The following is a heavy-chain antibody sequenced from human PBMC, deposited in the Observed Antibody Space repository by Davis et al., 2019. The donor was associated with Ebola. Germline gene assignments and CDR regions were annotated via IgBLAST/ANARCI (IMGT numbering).Heavy chain of an antibody. CDR3: ARVRYCGGDCSRHYYYGMDV. D-gene: IGHD2-21*02. J-gene: IGHJ6*04. CDR2: INPYNSGT. V-gene: IGHV1-2*06. Sequence: ASVKVSCKASGYTFTGYYLHWVRQAPGQGLEWMGRINPYNSGTNYAQKFQGRVTMTRDTSISTAYMELSSLRTDDTAVYYCARVRYCGGDCSRHYYYGMDVWGKGTTVTVSS. CDR1: GYTFTGYY.